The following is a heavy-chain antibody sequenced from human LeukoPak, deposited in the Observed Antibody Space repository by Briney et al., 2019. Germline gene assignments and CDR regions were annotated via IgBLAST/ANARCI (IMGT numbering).Heavy chain of an antibody. Sequence: SVNVSCKASGGTFSSYAISWVRQAPGQGLEWMGGIIPIFGTANYAQKFQGRVTITADESTSTAYMELSSLRSEDTAVYYCARTRVDTAMDYYFDYWGQGTLVTVSS. CDR3: ARTRVDTAMDYYFDY. CDR2: IIPIFGTA. J-gene: IGHJ4*02. V-gene: IGHV1-69*01. D-gene: IGHD5-18*01. CDR1: GGTFSSYA.